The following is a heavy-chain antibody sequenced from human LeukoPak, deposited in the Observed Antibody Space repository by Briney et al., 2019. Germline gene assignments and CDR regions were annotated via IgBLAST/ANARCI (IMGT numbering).Heavy chain of an antibody. V-gene: IGHV4-59*08. D-gene: IGHD5-18*01. CDR3: ARAREVYSYCPYYFDY. Sequence: PSETLSLTCTVSGGSISSYYWNWIRQPPGKGLEWIGYIYYSGSTYYNPSLKSRVTISVDTSKNQFSLKLSSVTAADTAVYYCARAREVYSYCPYYFDYWGQGTLVTVSS. CDR2: IYYSGST. CDR1: GGSISSYY. J-gene: IGHJ4*02.